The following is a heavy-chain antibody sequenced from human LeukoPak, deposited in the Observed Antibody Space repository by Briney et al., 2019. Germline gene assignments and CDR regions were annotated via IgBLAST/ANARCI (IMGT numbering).Heavy chain of an antibody. Sequence: GGSLRLSCAVSGFNFDDYTMHWVRQAPGKGLEWVSLITRDGGSTFYADSVKARFTISRDKSKNFLYLQMNSLRTEDTALYYCATERLQYFDHWGQGTLVTVSP. V-gene: IGHV3-43*01. CDR3: ATERLQYFDH. CDR2: ITRDGGST. CDR1: GFNFDDYT. J-gene: IGHJ4*02.